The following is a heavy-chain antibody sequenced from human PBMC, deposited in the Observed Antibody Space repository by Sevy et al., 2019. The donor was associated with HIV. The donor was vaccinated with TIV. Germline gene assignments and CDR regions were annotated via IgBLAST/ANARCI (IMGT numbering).Heavy chain of an antibody. D-gene: IGHD3-22*01. CDR3: AGGRFDSSGSFDAFDI. Sequence: GGSLRLSCAASGITFKNYAMNWVRQAPGKGLNWVSSIFGSGGTTYYADSVRGRFTISRDTSKNTLFLQMNSLRTEDTAFYHCAGGRFDSSGSFDAFDIWGQGTMVTVSS. CDR1: GITFKNYA. V-gene: IGHV3-23*01. CDR2: IFGSGGTT. J-gene: IGHJ3*02.